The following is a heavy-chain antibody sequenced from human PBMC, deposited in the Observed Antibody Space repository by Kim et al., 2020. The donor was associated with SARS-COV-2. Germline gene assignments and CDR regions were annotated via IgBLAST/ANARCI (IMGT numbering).Heavy chain of an antibody. CDR2: IKQDGSEK. CDR1: GFTFSSYW. V-gene: IGHV3-7*03. J-gene: IGHJ4*02. CDR3: ARAGWFGEADHFDY. Sequence: GGSLRLSCAASGFTFSSYWMSWVRQAPGKGLEWVANIKQDGSEKYYVDSVKGRFTISRDNAKNSLYLQMNSLRAEDTAVYYCARAGWFGEADHFDYWGQGTLVTVSS. D-gene: IGHD3-10*01.